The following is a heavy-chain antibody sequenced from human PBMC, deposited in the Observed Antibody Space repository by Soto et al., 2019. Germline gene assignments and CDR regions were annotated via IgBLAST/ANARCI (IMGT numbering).Heavy chain of an antibody. CDR2: IIPIFGTA. V-gene: IGHV1-69*13. Sequence: SVKVSCKASGGTFSSYAISWVRQAPGQGLEWMGGIIPIFGTANYAQKFQGRVTITADESTSTAYMELSSLRPEDTAVYYCARVPSFRGYIFHMDVWGQGTTVTVSS. CDR3: ARVPSFRGYIFHMDV. CDR1: GGTFSSYA. J-gene: IGHJ6*02. D-gene: IGHD5-18*01.